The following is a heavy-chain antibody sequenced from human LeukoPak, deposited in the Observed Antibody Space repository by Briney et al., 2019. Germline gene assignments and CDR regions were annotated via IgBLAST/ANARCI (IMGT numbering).Heavy chain of an antibody. J-gene: IGHJ4*02. D-gene: IGHD3-16*01. CDR1: GGSINSNSYY. Sequence: SETLSLTCTVSGGSINSNSYYWGWIRQPPGKGLEWIGSIYYSGSTYYNPSVKSRVTISVDTSKNQFSLMVRSVTAADTAVYYCGRSAGFVHFDHWGQGTLVTVTS. CDR2: IYYSGST. V-gene: IGHV4-39*07. CDR3: GRSAGFVHFDH.